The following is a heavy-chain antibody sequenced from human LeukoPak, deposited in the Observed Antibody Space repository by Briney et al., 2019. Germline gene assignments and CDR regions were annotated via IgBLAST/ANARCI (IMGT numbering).Heavy chain of an antibody. J-gene: IGHJ6*03. V-gene: IGHV3-48*01. CDR3: ARDGTVLRFLEWFYYMDV. D-gene: IGHD3-3*01. Sequence: GGSLRLSCAASGFTFSSYSMNWVRQAPGKGLEWVSYISSSSSTIYYADSVKGRFTISRDNAKNSLYLQMNSLRAEDTAVYYCARDGTVLRFLEWFYYMDVWGKGTTVTVPS. CDR1: GFTFSSYS. CDR2: ISSSSSTI.